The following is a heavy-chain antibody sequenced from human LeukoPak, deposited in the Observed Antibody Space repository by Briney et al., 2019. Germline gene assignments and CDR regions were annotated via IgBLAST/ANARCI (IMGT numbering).Heavy chain of an antibody. Sequence: GGSLRLSCAASGFTFSSYAMSWVRQAPGKGLEWVSAISGSGGSTYYADSVKGRFTISGDNSKNTLYLQMNSLRAEDTAVYYCAKPTHYYDSSGPEYYFDYWGQGTLVTVSS. CDR3: AKPTHYYDSSGPEYYFDY. D-gene: IGHD3-22*01. CDR1: GFTFSSYA. V-gene: IGHV3-23*01. CDR2: ISGSGGST. J-gene: IGHJ4*02.